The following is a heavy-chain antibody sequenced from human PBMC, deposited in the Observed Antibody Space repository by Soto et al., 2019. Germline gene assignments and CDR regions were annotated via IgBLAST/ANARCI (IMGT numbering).Heavy chain of an antibody. J-gene: IGHJ4*02. CDR3: VTYRGTYYVY. V-gene: IGHV4-30-4*01. CDR1: GGSISSGDYY. D-gene: IGHD1-26*01. Sequence: SETLSLTCTVSGGSISSGDYYWSWIRQPPGKGLEWIGYIYYSGSTYYNPSLKSRVTISVDTSKNQLSLRLSSVTAADTAVYYCVTYRGTYYVYWGPGTLVTVSS. CDR2: IYYSGST.